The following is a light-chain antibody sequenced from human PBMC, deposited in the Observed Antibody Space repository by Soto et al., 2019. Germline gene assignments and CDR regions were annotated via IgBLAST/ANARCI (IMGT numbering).Light chain of an antibody. CDR3: QQYNKWFSIS. CDR1: ESISSK. Sequence: EIVMTQPPATLSVSPGERAILSCRASESISSKLGWYQQRPGQAPRLLIYGASIRATGIPTRFSGSGSGTEFTLTISSLQSEDSAVYYCQQYNKWFSISFGQGTRLEIK. J-gene: IGKJ5*01. V-gene: IGKV3-15*01. CDR2: GAS.